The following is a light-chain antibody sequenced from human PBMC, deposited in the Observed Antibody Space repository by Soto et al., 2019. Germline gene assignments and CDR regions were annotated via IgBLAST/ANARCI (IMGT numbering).Light chain of an antibody. Sequence: EIVLAQSPATLSLSPGERATLSCRASQSVSIYLAWYQQKPGQALRLLIYDASNRATGIPARFSGSGSGTDFTLTISSLEPEDFAVYYCQQRSNWPPKITFGQGTRLEIK. J-gene: IGKJ5*01. CDR3: QQRSNWPPKIT. CDR1: QSVSIY. V-gene: IGKV3-11*01. CDR2: DAS.